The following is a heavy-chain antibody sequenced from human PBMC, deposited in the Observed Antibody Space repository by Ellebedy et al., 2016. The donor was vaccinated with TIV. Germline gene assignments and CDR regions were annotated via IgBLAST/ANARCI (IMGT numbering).Heavy chain of an antibody. CDR1: GFAFDDYA. CDR3: VKSIGVTVMGAAGFDY. Sequence: SLKISCAASGFAFDDYAMHWVRQAPGKGLEWVSGINWNSGRIEYADSVKGRFTISRDNAKNSLYLQMNSLRPEDTALYYCVKSIGVTVMGAAGFDYWGQGTLVTVSS. CDR2: INWNSGRI. V-gene: IGHV3-9*01. J-gene: IGHJ4*02. D-gene: IGHD4-17*01.